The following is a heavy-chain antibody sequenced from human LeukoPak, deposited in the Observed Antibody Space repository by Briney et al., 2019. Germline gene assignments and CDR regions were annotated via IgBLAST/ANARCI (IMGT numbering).Heavy chain of an antibody. V-gene: IGHV3-21*01. CDR2: ISSHSDYI. CDR1: GFTFSSYR. J-gene: IGHJ6*02. CDR3: VRDTRSSYSYYGMDV. D-gene: IGHD3-10*01. Sequence: GGSLRLSCAASGFTFSSYRMNWVRQAPGKGLEWVSSISSHSDYIYYADSVKGRFTISRDNAKNSLFLQMNSLRAEDTAIYYCVRDTRSSYSYYGMDVWGQGTTVTVSS.